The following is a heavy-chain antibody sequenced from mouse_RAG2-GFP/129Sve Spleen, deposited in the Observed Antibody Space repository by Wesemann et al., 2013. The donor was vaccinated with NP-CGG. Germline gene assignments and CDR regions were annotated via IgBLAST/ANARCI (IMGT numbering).Heavy chain of an antibody. CDR3: AREYYGSSYYFDY. CDR1: GFSLTSYG. J-gene: IGHJ2*01. D-gene: IGHD1-1*01. CDR2: IWAGGST. Sequence: QVQLKESGPGLVAPSQSLSITCTVSGFSLTSYGVHWVRQPPGKGLEWLGVIWAGGSTNYNSALMSRLSISKDNSKSQVFLKMNSLQTDDTAMYYCAREYYGSSYYFDYWGAKGHHSHSLL. V-gene: IGHV2-9*02.